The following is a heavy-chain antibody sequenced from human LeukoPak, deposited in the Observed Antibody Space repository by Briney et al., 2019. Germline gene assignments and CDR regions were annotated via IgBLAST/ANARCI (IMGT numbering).Heavy chain of an antibody. CDR1: GFTFSSYA. CDR2: IPYDGSNK. J-gene: IGHJ4*02. CDR3: ARDRSQAFDY. V-gene: IGHV3-30*04. Sequence: GGSLRLSCAASGFTFSSYAMHWVRQAPGKGLEWVAVIPYDGSNKYYADSVKGRFTISRDNSKNTLYLQMNSLRAEDTAVYYCARDRSQAFDYWGQGTLVTVSS.